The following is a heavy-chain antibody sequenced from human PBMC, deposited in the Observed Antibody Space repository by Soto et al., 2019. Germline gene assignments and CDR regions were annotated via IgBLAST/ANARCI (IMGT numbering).Heavy chain of an antibody. D-gene: IGHD2-15*01. V-gene: IGHV1-69*18. Sequence: QVQLVQSGDEVRKPGSSVKVSCKASGGTVSNSAISWLRQAPGQGLEWMGRNIPIFGPAVSARKFRGRVTITAYESTSTAYMELSAVGSEYTAVYYCGRGSSWTKVEYWGQGTLVTVSS. J-gene: IGHJ4*02. CDR3: GRGSSWTKVEY. CDR1: GGTVSNSA. CDR2: NIPIFGPA.